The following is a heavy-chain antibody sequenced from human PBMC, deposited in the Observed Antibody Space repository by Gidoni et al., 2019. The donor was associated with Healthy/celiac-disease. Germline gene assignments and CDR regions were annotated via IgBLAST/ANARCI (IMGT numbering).Heavy chain of an antibody. J-gene: IGHJ3*02. CDR2: IIPIFGTA. CDR1: GGTFSSYA. V-gene: IGHV1-69*01. D-gene: IGHD5-18*01. CDR3: AREGPYVDTGVDI. Sequence: QVQLVQSGASVQKPGSSVKVSCQASGGTFSSYAISWVRQAPGQGLEWMGGIIPIFGTANYEQKFQGRVTITADESTSTAYMELSSLRSEDTAVYYCAREGPYVDTGVDIWGQGTMVTVSS.